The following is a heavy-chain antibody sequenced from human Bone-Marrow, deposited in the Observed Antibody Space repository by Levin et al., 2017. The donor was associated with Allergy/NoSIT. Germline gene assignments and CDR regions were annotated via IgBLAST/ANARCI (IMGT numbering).Heavy chain of an antibody. D-gene: IGHD1-7*01. V-gene: IGHV3-9*01. CDR2: ISWNSGSI. J-gene: IGHJ6*02. Sequence: GGSLRLSCAASGFTFDDYAMHWVRQAPGKGLEWVSGISWNSGSIGYADSVKGRFTISRDNAKNSLYLQMNSLRAEDTALYYCAKDKTLGGTIHGHGGGDGMDVWGQGTTVTVSS. CDR3: AKDKTLGGTIHGHGGGDGMDV. CDR1: GFTFDDYA.